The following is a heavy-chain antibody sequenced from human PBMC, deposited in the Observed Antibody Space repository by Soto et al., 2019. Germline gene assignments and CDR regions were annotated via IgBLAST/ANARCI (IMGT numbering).Heavy chain of an antibody. V-gene: IGHV3-15*01. CDR3: TTDPHSKTYSSCWYLPFDY. CDR1: GFTFSNAW. J-gene: IGHJ4*02. D-gene: IGHD6-19*01. Sequence: EVQLVESGGGLVKPGGSLRLSCAASGFTFSNAWMSWVRQAPGKGLEWVGRIKSKTDGGTTDYAAPVKGRFTISRDDSKNTLYLQMNSLKTEDTAVYYCTTDPHSKTYSSCWYLPFDYWGQGTLVTVSS. CDR2: IKSKTDGGTT.